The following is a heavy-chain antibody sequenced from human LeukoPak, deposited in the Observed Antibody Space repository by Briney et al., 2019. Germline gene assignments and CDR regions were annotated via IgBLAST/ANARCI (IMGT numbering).Heavy chain of an antibody. CDR1: GLTFRNYG. Sequence: GGSLRLSCAASGLTFRNYGMHWVRQAPGKGLEWVAIISYDGSNKNYADSVRGRFTISKDNSQNTLYLQMNSLRAEDTAVYYCASHRGDYATGYFDYWGQGTLVTVSS. CDR3: ASHRGDYATGYFDY. J-gene: IGHJ4*02. CDR2: ISYDGSNK. V-gene: IGHV3-30*03. D-gene: IGHD1-1*01.